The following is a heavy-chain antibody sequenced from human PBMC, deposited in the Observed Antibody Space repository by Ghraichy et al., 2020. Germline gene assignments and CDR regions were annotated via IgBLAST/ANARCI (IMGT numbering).Heavy chain of an antibody. V-gene: IGHV4-34*01. CDR1: GGSFSGYY. Sequence: SETLSLTCAVYGGSFSGYYWSWIRQPPGKGLEWIGEINHSGSTNYNPSLKSRVTISVDTSKNQFSLKLSSVTAADTAVYYCARGFVVVPAASERSYYYYMDVWGKGTTVTVSS. CDR2: INHSGST. J-gene: IGHJ6*03. D-gene: IGHD2-2*01. CDR3: ARGFVVVPAASERSYYYYMDV.